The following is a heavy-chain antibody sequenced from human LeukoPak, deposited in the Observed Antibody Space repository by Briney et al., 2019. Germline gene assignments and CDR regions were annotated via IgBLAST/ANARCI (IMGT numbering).Heavy chain of an antibody. V-gene: IGHV4-39*07. CDR3: ARRVPAPSYIWFDP. D-gene: IGHD2-2*01. CDR1: GGSISSSSYY. J-gene: IGHJ5*02. Sequence: SETLSLTCTVSGGSISSSSYYWGWIRQPPGKGLEWIGSIYYSGSTYYNPSLKSRVTISVDTSKNQFSLKLSSVTAADTAVYYCARRVPAPSYIWFDPWGQGTLVTVSS. CDR2: IYYSGST.